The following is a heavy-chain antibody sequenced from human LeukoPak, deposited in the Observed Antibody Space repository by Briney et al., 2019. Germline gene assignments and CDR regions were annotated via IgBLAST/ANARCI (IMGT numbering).Heavy chain of an antibody. Sequence: SSETLSLTCTVSGGSVSSGSYYWSWIRQPPGKGLEWIGYIYDSGSTYYNPSFKSRITISVDTSENRFSLKLSSVTATDTAVYYCARDCSGGSCYGAFDIWGQGTMVTVSS. D-gene: IGHD2-15*01. CDR3: ARDCSGGSCYGAFDI. J-gene: IGHJ3*02. CDR2: IYDSGST. V-gene: IGHV4-30-4*01. CDR1: GGSVSSGSYY.